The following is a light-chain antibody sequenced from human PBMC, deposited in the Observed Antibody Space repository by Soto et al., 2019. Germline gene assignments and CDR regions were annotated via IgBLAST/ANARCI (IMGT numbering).Light chain of an antibody. CDR3: SSYTSSSTPWV. CDR2: DVS. Sequence: SALTQPASVSGSPGQSLTISCTGTSSDVGGYNYVSWYQQHPGKAPKLMIYDVSNRPSGVSNRFSGSKSGNTASLTISGLQAEDEADYYCSSYTSSSTPWVFGGGTKLTVL. V-gene: IGLV2-14*01. J-gene: IGLJ3*02. CDR1: SSDVGGYNY.